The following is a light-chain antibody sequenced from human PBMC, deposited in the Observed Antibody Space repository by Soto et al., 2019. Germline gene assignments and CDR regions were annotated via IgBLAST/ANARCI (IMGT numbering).Light chain of an antibody. CDR2: EVS. CDR3: KSYTDRSTFYV. J-gene: IGLJ1*01. V-gene: IGLV2-14*01. Sequence: QSALTQPASVSGSPGQSITISCTGTSSDVGGYKYVSWYQQHPGKAPKLMIYEVSNRPSGVANRFSGSKSGNTASLTISGLQAEDEADYYCKSYTDRSTFYVFGTGTKVTVL. CDR1: SSDVGGYKY.